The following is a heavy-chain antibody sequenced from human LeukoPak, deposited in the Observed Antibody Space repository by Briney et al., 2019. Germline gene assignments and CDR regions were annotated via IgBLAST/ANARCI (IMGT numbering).Heavy chain of an antibody. CDR2: ISSSSSYI. CDR1: GFTFSSYS. V-gene: IGHV3-21*01. CDR3: ARDLNWNDVGNWFDP. Sequence: GGSLKLSCAASGFTFSSYSMNWVRQAPGKGLEWVSSISSSSSYIYYADSVKGRFTISRDNAKNSLYLQMNSLRAEDTAVYYCARDLNWNDVGNWFDPWGQEPWSPSPQ. J-gene: IGHJ5*02. D-gene: IGHD1-1*01.